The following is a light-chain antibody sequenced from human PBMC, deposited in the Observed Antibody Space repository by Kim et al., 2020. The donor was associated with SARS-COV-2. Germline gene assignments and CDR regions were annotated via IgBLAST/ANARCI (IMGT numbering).Light chain of an antibody. CDR2: NAS. V-gene: IGKV1-5*03. J-gene: IGKJ4*01. CDR3: QQYNSYSLLT. Sequence: SVGGRVAITCRGSQRISSWLASYQQQTGKEPKHLIYNASSLESAGPSRFSGSGSGTEFTLTISSLQPDDFATYYCQQYNSYSLLTFGGGTKVEIK. CDR1: QRISSW.